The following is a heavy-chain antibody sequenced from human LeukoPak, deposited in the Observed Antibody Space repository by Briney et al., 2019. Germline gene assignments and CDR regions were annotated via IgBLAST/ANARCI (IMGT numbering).Heavy chain of an antibody. CDR3: ARDQVWGAARRFDY. V-gene: IGHV1-46*01. Sequence: ASVKVSCKASGYTFTSYDINWVRQAPGQGLEWMGIINPSGGSTSYAQKFQGRVTMTRDTSTSTVYMELSSLRSEDTAVYYCARDQVWGAARRFDYWGQGTLVTVSS. CDR2: INPSGGST. D-gene: IGHD6-6*01. CDR1: GYTFTSYD. J-gene: IGHJ4*02.